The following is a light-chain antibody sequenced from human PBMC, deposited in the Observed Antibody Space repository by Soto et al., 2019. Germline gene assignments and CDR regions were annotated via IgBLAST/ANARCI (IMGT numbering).Light chain of an antibody. CDR3: SSYTSSSTLV. J-gene: IGLJ2*01. CDR2: TDY. V-gene: IGLV1-44*01. Sequence: QSVLTQPPSVSGTPGQRVTISCSGGSSNIGTYTVNWYQQLPETAPKLLIYTDYQRPSGVPDRFSGSKSGNTASLTISGLQAEDEADYYCSSYTSSSTLVFGGGTKLTVL. CDR1: SSNIGTYT.